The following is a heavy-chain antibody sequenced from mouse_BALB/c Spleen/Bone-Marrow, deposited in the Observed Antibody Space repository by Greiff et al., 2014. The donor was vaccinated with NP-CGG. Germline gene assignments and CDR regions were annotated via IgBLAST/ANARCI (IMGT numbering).Heavy chain of an antibody. D-gene: IGHD2-3*01. CDR3: NGGYYEAWFAY. CDR2: IDPENGGT. J-gene: IGHJ3*01. V-gene: IGHV14-4*02. CDR1: GFNIKDYY. Sequence: VQLQQSGAELVRSGASVKLSCTASGFNIKDYYMHWVKQRPEQGLEWIGWIDPENGGTEYAPKFQGKATMTADTSSNTAYLQLSSLTSEDTAVYYCNGGYYEAWFAYWGQGTLVTVSA.